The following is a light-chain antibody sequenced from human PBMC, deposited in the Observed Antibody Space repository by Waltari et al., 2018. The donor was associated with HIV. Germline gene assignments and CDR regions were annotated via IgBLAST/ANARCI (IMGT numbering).Light chain of an antibody. Sequence: SYVLTQPPSVSVAPGQTARITCGGNNIGTKTMHWYQQRPGQAPVLVVSDDSDRPSDIPERFSGSNSANTATLSISSVEAGDEADYYCQVWDYNSDRWVFGGGTKLTVL. V-gene: IGLV3-21*02. CDR1: NIGTKT. J-gene: IGLJ3*02. CDR2: DDS. CDR3: QVWDYNSDRWV.